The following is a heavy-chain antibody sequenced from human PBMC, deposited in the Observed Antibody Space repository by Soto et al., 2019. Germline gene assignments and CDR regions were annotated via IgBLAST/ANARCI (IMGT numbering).Heavy chain of an antibody. V-gene: IGHV4-39*01. J-gene: IGHJ5*02. CDR3: SRRAPEGFDP. Sequence: PSETLSLTCTVSGGSLSSSPYYWGWIRRPPGKGLEFIGSINYSGNTYYSPSLKSRVTLSVDTSKNQFSLKVTSVTATDTGLYYCSRRAPEGFDPWGQGXLVTVS. CDR1: GGSLSSSPYY. CDR2: INYSGNT.